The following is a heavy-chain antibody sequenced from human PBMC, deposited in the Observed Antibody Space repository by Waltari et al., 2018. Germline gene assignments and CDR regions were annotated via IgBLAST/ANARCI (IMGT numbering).Heavy chain of an antibody. J-gene: IGHJ6*02. CDR3: ATRIPSDHSGSFYYYGMDV. Sequence: QLVQSGAEVQKPGSSVIVSCKASGGTCHSFALSWVRQAPGQGLEWMGGIIPRFNTPTYARKFQGRLKVTADESTSTAYMELNSLRSEDSALYYCATRIPSDHSGSFYYYGMDVWGQGTTVTVSS. D-gene: IGHD6-6*01. CDR2: IIPRFNTP. V-gene: IGHV1-69*13. CDR1: GGTCHSFA.